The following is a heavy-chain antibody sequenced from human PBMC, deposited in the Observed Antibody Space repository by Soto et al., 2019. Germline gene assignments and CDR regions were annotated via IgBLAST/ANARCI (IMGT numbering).Heavy chain of an antibody. D-gene: IGHD6-13*01. J-gene: IGHJ3*02. Sequence: ASVKVSCKASGYTFTGYYMHWVRQAPGQGLEWMGWINPNSGGTNYAQKFQGWVTMTRDTSISTAYMELSRLRSDDTAVYYCARTPGIAAATTDAFDIWGQGTMVTVSS. CDR3: ARTPGIAAATTDAFDI. CDR2: INPNSGGT. CDR1: GYTFTGYY. V-gene: IGHV1-2*04.